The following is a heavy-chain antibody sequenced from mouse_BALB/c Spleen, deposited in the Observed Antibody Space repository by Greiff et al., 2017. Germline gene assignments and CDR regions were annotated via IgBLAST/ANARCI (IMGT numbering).Heavy chain of an antibody. Sequence: VHVKQSGTVLARPGASVKMSCKASGYTFTSYWMHWVKQRPGQGLEWIGAIYPGNSDTSYNQKFKGKAKLTAVTSTSTAYMELSSLTNEDSAVYYCTRDGSSYEAYAMDYWGQGTSVTVSS. CDR1: GYTFTSYW. D-gene: IGHD1-1*01. V-gene: IGHV1-5*01. J-gene: IGHJ4*01. CDR3: TRDGSSYEAYAMDY. CDR2: IYPGNSDT.